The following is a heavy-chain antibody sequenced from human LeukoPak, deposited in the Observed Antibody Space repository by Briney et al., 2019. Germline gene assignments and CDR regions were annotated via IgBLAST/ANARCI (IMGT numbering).Heavy chain of an antibody. J-gene: IGHJ5*02. Sequence: SETLSLTCTVSGGSISSYYWSWLRQPAGKGLEGIGRIYTSGSTNYNPSLKSRVNMSVDTSKNQFSLKLSSVTAADTAVYYCARDQGYCSGGSCYKNWFDPWGQGTLVTVSS. CDR2: IYTSGST. D-gene: IGHD2-15*01. V-gene: IGHV4-4*07. CDR3: ARDQGYCSGGSCYKNWFDP. CDR1: GGSISSYY.